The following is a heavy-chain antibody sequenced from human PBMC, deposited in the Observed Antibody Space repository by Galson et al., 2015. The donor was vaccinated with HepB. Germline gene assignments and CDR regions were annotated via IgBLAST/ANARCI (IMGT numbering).Heavy chain of an antibody. CDR1: GYTFTSYY. J-gene: IGHJ4*02. D-gene: IGHD6-13*01. CDR2: INPSGGST. CDR3: ARGLPDAAAGMNMGY. V-gene: IGHV1-46*03. Sequence: SVKVSCKASGYTFTSYYMHWVRQAPGQGLEWMGIINPSGGSTSYAQKFQGRVTMTRDTSTSTVYMELSSLRSEDTAVYYCARGLPDAAAGMNMGYWGQGTLVTVSS.